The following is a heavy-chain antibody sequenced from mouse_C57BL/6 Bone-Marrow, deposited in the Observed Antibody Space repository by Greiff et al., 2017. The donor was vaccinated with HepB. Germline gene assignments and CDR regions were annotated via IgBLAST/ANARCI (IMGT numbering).Heavy chain of an antibody. CDR3: AREGLLRWYFDV. Sequence: VKLHQPGAELVKPGASVKLSCKASGYTFTSYWMQWVKQRPGQGLEWIGEIDPSDSYTNYNQKFKGKATLTVDTSSSTAYMQLSSLTSEDSAVYYCAREGLLRWYFDVWGTGTTVTVSS. CDR2: IDPSDSYT. CDR1: GYTFTSYW. D-gene: IGHD1-1*01. V-gene: IGHV1-50*01. J-gene: IGHJ1*03.